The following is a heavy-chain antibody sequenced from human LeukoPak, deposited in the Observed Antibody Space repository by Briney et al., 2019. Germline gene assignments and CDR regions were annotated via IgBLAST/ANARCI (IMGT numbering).Heavy chain of an antibody. D-gene: IGHD1-26*01. J-gene: IGHJ4*02. Sequence: PSETLSLTCTVSGGSISSYYWSWIRQPAGKGLEWIGRIYTSGSTNYNPSLKSRVTISVDKSKNQFSLKLSSVTAADTAVYYCARALKVGATMGYSDYWGQGTLVTVSS. CDR1: GGSISSYY. CDR3: ARALKVGATMGYSDY. V-gene: IGHV4-4*07. CDR2: IYTSGST.